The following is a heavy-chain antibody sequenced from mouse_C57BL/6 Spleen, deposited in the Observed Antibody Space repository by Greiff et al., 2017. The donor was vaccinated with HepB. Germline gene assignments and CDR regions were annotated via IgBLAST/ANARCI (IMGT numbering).Heavy chain of an antibody. V-gene: IGHV5-6*02. J-gene: IGHJ4*01. D-gene: IGHD4-1*01. CDR1: GFTFSSYG. CDR2: ISSGGSYT. CDR3: ARLSGRDYAMDY. Sequence: DVMLVESGGDLVKPGGSLKLSCAASGFTFSSYGMSWVRQTPDKRLEWVATISSGGSYTSYPDSVKGRFTISRDNAKNTLYLQMSSLKSEDTAMYYCARLSGRDYAMDYWGQGTSVTVSS.